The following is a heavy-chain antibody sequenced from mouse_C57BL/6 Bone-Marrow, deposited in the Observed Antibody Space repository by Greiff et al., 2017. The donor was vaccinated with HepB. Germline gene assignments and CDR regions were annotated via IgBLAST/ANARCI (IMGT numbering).Heavy chain of an antibody. CDR2: FHPYNDDT. CDR3: ARGITTVVAPNWYFDV. J-gene: IGHJ1*03. Sequence: QVQLLQSGAELVKPGASVKMSCKASGYTFTTYPISWMQQTHGKSLEWIGNFHPYNDDTKYNDKFKGKATFTVEKSSSTVYLELSRLTSDDSAVYYCARGITTVVAPNWYFDVWGTGTTGTVSS. CDR1: GYTFTTYP. D-gene: IGHD1-1*01. V-gene: IGHV1-47*01.